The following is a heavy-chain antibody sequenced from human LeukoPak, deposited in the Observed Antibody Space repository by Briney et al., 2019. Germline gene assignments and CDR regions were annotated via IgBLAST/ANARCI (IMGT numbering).Heavy chain of an antibody. CDR1: GFTFSSYS. V-gene: IGHV3-21*01. CDR3: ARVGTTVTTSFAS. CDR2: ISSSSSYI. D-gene: IGHD4-17*01. Sequence: PGGSLRLSCAASGFTFSSYSMNWVRQAPGKGLEWVSSISSSSSYIYYADSVKGRFTISRDNAKNSLNLQMIRLRAEDTAVYYCARVGTTVTTSFASWGQGTLVTVSS. J-gene: IGHJ4*02.